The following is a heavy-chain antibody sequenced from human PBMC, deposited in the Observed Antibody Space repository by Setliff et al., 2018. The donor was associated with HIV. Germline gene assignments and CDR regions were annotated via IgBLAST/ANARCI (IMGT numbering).Heavy chain of an antibody. CDR1: GESFSGYY. V-gene: IGHV4-34*01. J-gene: IGHJ4*02. Sequence: SETLSLTCAVYGESFSGYYWTWIRQPPGKGLEWIGEINHRGTTNYNPSLKSRVTMSVDTSKNQFSLKLRSVTAADTALYFCAREYYYDSSGYPPRLYYFDYWGQGTLVTVSS. CDR3: AREYYYDSSGYPPRLYYFDY. CDR2: INHRGTT. D-gene: IGHD3-22*01.